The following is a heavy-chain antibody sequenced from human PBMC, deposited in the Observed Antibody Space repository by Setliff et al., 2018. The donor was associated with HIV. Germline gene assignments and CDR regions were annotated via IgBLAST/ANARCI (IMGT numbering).Heavy chain of an antibody. CDR1: GLTFNRYW. V-gene: IGHV3-7*03. J-gene: IGHJ4*02. CDR3: ARAYNVYDYRFDSSGYDY. CDR2: TKYDGSEN. Sequence: GGSLSLSCVASGLTFNRYWRSWVRQAPGKGLEWVSNTKYDGSENYYVDSVKSRFIASTDNAKNSLFLQMNSLKAEDTAVYYCARAYNVYDYRFDSSGYDYWGQGTLVTVSS. D-gene: IGHD3-22*01.